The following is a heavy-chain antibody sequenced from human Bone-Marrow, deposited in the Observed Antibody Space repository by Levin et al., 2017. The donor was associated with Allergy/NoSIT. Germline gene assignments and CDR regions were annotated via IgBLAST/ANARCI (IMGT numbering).Heavy chain of an antibody. J-gene: IGHJ6*02. D-gene: IGHD2-21*01. Sequence: GESLKISCVASGFAFSNYGMNWVRQAPGKGLEWVSSISASGSSIYYVDSVKGRFTISRDNAKNSLYLQMKSLGADDTAVYYCARGDYSSGMDVWGHGTTVTVSS. CDR1: GFAFSNYG. CDR3: ARGDYSSGMDV. CDR2: ISASGSSI. V-gene: IGHV3-21*06.